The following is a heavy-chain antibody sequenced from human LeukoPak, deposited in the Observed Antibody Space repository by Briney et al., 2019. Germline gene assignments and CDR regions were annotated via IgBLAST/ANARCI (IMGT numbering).Heavy chain of an antibody. Sequence: GRSLRLSCAASGFTFSSYGMHWVRQAPGKGLEWVAVIWYDGSNKYYADSVKGRFTISRDNSKNTLYLQMNSLRAEDTAVYYCAREGGAVAGTFGYWGQGTLVTVSS. CDR1: GFTFSSYG. V-gene: IGHV3-33*01. D-gene: IGHD6-19*01. CDR3: AREGGAVAGTFGY. J-gene: IGHJ4*02. CDR2: IWYDGSNK.